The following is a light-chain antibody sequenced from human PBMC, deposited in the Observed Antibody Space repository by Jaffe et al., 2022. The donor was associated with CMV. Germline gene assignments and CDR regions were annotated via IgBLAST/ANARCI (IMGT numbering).Light chain of an antibody. CDR2: GAS. CDR3: HQYNNWPLT. J-gene: IGKJ4*01. CDR1: QSVSSN. V-gene: IGKV3-15*01. Sequence: EIMMTQSPATLSVSPGERATLSCRASQSVSSNLAWYQQKSGQAPRLLIYGASTRATAIPARFSGSGAGTEFTLTISSLQSEDFAVYYCHQYNNWPLTFGGGTKVEIK.